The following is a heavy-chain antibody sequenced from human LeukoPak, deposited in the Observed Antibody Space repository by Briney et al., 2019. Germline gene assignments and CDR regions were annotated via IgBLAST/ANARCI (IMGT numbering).Heavy chain of an antibody. D-gene: IGHD5-18*01. Sequence: AGGSLRLSCAASGFSFGSYAMSWVRQAPGKGLEWVSGLSGSGGSTYYADSVKGRFTISRDNSKNTLYVQMNTLRAEDTAVYFCARGGYTYGYSESFDYWGQGTLVTVSS. CDR1: GFSFGSYA. CDR2: LSGSGGST. J-gene: IGHJ4*02. CDR3: ARGGYTYGYSESFDY. V-gene: IGHV3-23*01.